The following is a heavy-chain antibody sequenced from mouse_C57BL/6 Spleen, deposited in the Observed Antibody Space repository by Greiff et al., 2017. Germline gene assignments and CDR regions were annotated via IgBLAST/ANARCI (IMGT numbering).Heavy chain of an antibody. V-gene: IGHV1-39*01. CDR1: GYSLTDYN. D-gene: IGHD1-1*01. J-gene: IGHJ2*01. CDR2: INPNYGTT. Sequence: VQLQQSGPELVKPGASVKISCKASGYSLTDYNMNWVKQSNGKSLEWIGVINPNYGTTSYNQKFKGKATLTVDQSSSTAYMQLNSLTSEDSAVYYCARENYYGSSHYFDYWGQGTTLTVSS. CDR3: ARENYYGSSHYFDY.